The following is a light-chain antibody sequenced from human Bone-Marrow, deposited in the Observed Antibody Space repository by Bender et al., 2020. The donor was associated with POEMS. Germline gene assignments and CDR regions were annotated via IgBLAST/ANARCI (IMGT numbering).Light chain of an antibody. Sequence: SDELSQPPSVSVSPGQTATITCSGNMLSKQFGYWYQQKAGQVPVLIVYKDTERSSGIPERFSGSSSGTTVTLTISGVQAEDEADYYCQSGDNSGPFPVVVFGGGTKLTVL. J-gene: IGLJ3*02. CDR2: KDT. CDR1: MLSKQF. CDR3: QSGDNSGPFPVVV. V-gene: IGLV3-25*03.